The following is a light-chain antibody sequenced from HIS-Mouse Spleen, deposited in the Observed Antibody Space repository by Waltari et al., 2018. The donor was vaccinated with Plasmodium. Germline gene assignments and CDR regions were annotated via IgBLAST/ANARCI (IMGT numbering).Light chain of an antibody. Sequence: QSALTQPASVSGSPGQSITISCPGTSSDVGSSNLFSWYQQPPRKAPNLIIYEGSKRPSGVSNRCSGSKSGNTASLTISGLQAEDEADYYCCSYAGSSTFVVFGGGTKLTVL. CDR1: SSDVGSSNL. J-gene: IGLJ2*01. V-gene: IGLV2-23*03. CDR3: CSYAGSSTFVV. CDR2: EGS.